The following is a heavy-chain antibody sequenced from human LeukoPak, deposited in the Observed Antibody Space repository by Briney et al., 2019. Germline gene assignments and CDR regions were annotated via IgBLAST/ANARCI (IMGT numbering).Heavy chain of an antibody. CDR3: ATGAAGTVDY. V-gene: IGHV4-59*01. Sequence: SETLSLTCTVSGGSISSYYWSWIRQPPGKGLEWIGYIYYSGSTNYNPSLKSRVTISVDTSKNQFSLKLSSVTAADTAVYYCATGAAGTVDYWGQEPWSPSPQ. D-gene: IGHD6-13*01. CDR2: IYYSGST. J-gene: IGHJ4*01. CDR1: GGSISSYY.